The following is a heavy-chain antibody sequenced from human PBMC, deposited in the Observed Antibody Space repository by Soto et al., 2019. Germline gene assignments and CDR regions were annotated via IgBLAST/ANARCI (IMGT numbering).Heavy chain of an antibody. V-gene: IGHV3-30-3*01. D-gene: IGHD4-17*01. CDR3: ARGVYGDHYFDY. Sequence: GGSLRLSCAASGFTFSSYAMHWVRQAPGKGLEWVAVISYDGSNKYYADSVKGRFTISRDNSKNTLYLQMNSLRAEDTAVYYCARGVYGDHYFDYWGQGTLVTVSS. J-gene: IGHJ4*02. CDR2: ISYDGSNK. CDR1: GFTFSSYA.